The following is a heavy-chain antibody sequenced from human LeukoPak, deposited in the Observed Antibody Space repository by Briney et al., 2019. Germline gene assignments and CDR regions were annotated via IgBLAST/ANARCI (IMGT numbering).Heavy chain of an antibody. J-gene: IGHJ4*02. D-gene: IGHD2-15*01. CDR1: GYTFTGYY. V-gene: IGHV1-2*02. CDR2: INPNSGGT. CDR3: ARGGHDIRYCSGGSCYYFDY. Sequence: ASVKVSCKASGYTFTGYYMHWVRHAPGQGLEWMGWINPNSGGTNYAQKFQGRVTMTRDTSISTAYMELSRLRSDDTAVYYCARGGHDIRYCSGGSCYYFDYWGQGTLVTVSS.